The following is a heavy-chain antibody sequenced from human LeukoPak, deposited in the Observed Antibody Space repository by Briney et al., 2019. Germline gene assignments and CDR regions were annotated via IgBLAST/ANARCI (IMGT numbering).Heavy chain of an antibody. CDR2: IYYTGST. CDR1: GVSISSYY. J-gene: IGHJ4*02. CDR3: ARHGSTDYFDY. V-gene: IGHV4-59*08. D-gene: IGHD2-2*03. Sequence: SETLSLTCTVSGVSISSYYWSWIRQPPGKGPEWIGHIYYTGSTFYNPSLKSRVTISVDTSKNQLSLRLSSVTAADTAVYYCARHGSTDYFDYWGQGTLVTVSS.